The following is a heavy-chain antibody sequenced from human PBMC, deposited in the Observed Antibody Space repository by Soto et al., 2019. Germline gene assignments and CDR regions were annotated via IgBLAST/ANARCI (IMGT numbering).Heavy chain of an antibody. Sequence: GGSLRLSCAASGFTFSSYSMNWVRQAPGKGLEWVSYISSSSSTIYYADSVKGRFTISRDNAKNSLYLQMNSLRAEDTAVYYCARLDILKDFDYWGQGTLVTVSS. J-gene: IGHJ4*02. D-gene: IGHD3-9*01. CDR3: ARLDILKDFDY. CDR1: GFTFSSYS. V-gene: IGHV3-48*01. CDR2: ISSSSSTI.